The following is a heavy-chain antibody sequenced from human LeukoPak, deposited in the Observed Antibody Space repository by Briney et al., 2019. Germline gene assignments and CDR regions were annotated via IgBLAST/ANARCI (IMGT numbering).Heavy chain of an antibody. CDR3: ARYYDSSGYYYRLLGFYGMDV. D-gene: IGHD3-22*01. Sequence: GGSLRLSCAASGFTFSSYAMSWVRQAPGKGLEWVSGIIDSGSNTYHADSVKGRFTISRDNSKNTLYLQMNSLRAEDTAVYYCARYYDSSGYYYRLLGFYGMDVWGQGTTVTVSS. CDR2: IIDSGSNT. J-gene: IGHJ6*02. V-gene: IGHV3-23*01. CDR1: GFTFSSYA.